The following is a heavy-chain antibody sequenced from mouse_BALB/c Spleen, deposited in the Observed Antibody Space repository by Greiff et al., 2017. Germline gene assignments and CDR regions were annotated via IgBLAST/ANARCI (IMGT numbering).Heavy chain of an antibody. CDR2: ISSGSSTI. V-gene: IGHV5-17*02. J-gene: IGHJ3*01. Sequence: EVQGVESGGGLVQPGGSRKLSCAASGFTFSSFGMHWVRQAPEKGLEWVAYISSGSSTIYYADTVKGRFTISRDNPKNTLFLQMTSLRSEDTAMYYCAREGNYGWFAYWGQGTLVTVSA. CDR1: GFTFSSFG. CDR3: AREGNYGWFAY. D-gene: IGHD2-1*01.